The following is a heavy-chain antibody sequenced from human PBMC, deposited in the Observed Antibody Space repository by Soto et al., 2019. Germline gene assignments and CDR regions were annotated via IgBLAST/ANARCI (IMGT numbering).Heavy chain of an antibody. CDR2: IYYSGST. D-gene: IGHD2-21*02. Sequence: QLQLQESGPGLVKPSETLSLTCTVSGGSISSSSYYWGWIRQPPGKGLEWIGSIYYSGSTYYNPSLKSRVTISVDTSKNQFSLKLSSVTAADTAVYYCARLAYCGGDCPKNWGQGTLVTVSS. CDR1: GGSISSSSYY. J-gene: IGHJ4*02. V-gene: IGHV4-39*01. CDR3: ARLAYCGGDCPKN.